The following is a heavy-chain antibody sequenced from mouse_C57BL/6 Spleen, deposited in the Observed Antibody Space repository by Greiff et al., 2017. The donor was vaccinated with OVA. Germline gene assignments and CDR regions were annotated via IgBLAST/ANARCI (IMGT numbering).Heavy chain of an antibody. V-gene: IGHV14-4*01. D-gene: IGHD1-1*01. Sequence: EVKLMESGAELVRPGASVKLSCTASGFNIKDDYMHWVKQRPEQGLEWIGWIDPENGDTEYASKFQGKATITADTSSNTAYLQLSSLTSEDTAVYYCTTGGYYGSSYGWGQGTTLTVSS. J-gene: IGHJ2*01. CDR1: GFNIKDDY. CDR2: IDPENGDT. CDR3: TTGGYYGSSYG.